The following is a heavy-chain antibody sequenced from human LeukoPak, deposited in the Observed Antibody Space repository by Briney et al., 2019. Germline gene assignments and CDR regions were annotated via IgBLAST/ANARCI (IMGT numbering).Heavy chain of an antibody. J-gene: IGHJ4*02. CDR2: IYYSGST. V-gene: IGHV4-59*08. D-gene: IGHD6-19*01. CDR3: ARAVSGRFDY. CDR1: GGSMSPYH. Sequence: SETLSLTCTVSGGSMSPYHWGWIRQPPGKGLEWTGYIYYSGSTNYNPSLNSRVTISVDTSKNQFSLRLSSVTAADTAIYYCARAVSGRFDYWGQGALVTVSS.